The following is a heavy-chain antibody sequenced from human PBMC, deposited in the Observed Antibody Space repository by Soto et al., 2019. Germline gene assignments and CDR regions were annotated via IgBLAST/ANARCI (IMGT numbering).Heavy chain of an antibody. D-gene: IGHD1-26*01. V-gene: IGHV3-23*01. J-gene: IGHJ4*02. Sequence: PXGSLRLSCAAAGFTFSDYGMSWVRQAPGKGLDWVSAISGSGSTFYADSVKGRFTISRDNSKNTLYLQMNSLGAEDTAVYYCAKDYLRWAQYWGQGTLVTVSS. CDR2: ISGSGST. CDR1: GFTFSDYG. CDR3: AKDYLRWAQY.